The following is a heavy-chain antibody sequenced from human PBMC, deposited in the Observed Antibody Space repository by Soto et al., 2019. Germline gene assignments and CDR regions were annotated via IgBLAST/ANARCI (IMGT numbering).Heavy chain of an antibody. J-gene: IGHJ5*02. V-gene: IGHV1-3*01. Sequence: ASVKVSCKASGYSFTSYVMHWVRQAPGQRLEWMGWINGGNGNTKYSQKFQGRVTITRDTSASTAYMELTSLRFEDTAVYYCARDRQWLVRGFDPWGQGTLVTFSS. CDR3: ARDRQWLVRGFDP. CDR1: GYSFTSYV. CDR2: INGGNGNT. D-gene: IGHD6-19*01.